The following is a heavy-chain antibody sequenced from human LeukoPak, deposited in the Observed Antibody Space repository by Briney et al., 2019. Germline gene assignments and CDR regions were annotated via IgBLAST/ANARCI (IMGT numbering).Heavy chain of an antibody. Sequence: ASVKVSCKASGYTFTSYGISWVRQAPGQGLEWMGWISAYNGNTNYAQKLQGRVTMTTDTSTSTAYMELSRLRSDDTAVYYCARDQDYGDYGGHFDYWGQGTLVTVSS. CDR3: ARDQDYGDYGGHFDY. V-gene: IGHV1-18*01. CDR2: ISAYNGNT. J-gene: IGHJ4*02. D-gene: IGHD4-17*01. CDR1: GYTFTSYG.